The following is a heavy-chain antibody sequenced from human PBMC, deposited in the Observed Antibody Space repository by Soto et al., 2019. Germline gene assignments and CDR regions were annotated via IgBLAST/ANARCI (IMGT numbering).Heavy chain of an antibody. CDR2: IFSNDEK. CDR3: ARGYCSGGSCYSEVDWFDP. J-gene: IGHJ5*02. CDR1: GFSLINARMG. Sequence: QVTLKESGPVLVKPTETLTLTCTVSGFSLINARMGVSWIRQPPGTALEWLAHIFSNDEKSYSTSLKSRLTISKDTSKSQVVLTMTNMDTVDTATYYCARGYCSGGSCYSEVDWFDPWGHGTMVTVSS. D-gene: IGHD2-15*01. V-gene: IGHV2-26*01.